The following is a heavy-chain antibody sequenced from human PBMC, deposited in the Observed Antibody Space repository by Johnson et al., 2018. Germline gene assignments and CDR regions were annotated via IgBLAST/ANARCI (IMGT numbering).Heavy chain of an antibody. CDR3: ARARSWGIPLYYYYYGMDV. V-gene: IGHV3-33*01. Sequence: VQLVESGGGVVQPGRSLRLSCAASGFTFSSYGMHWVRQAPGKGLEWVAVIWYDGSNKYYADSVKGRFTISRDNSKNTLYLQMNSLRAEDTAVYYCARARSWGIPLYYYYYGMDVWGQGTTVTVSS. CDR1: GFTFSSYG. CDR2: IWYDGSNK. J-gene: IGHJ6*02. D-gene: IGHD5-18*01.